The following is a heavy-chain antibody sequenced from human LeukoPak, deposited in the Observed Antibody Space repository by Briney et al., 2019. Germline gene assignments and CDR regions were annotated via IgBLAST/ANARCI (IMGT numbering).Heavy chain of an antibody. J-gene: IGHJ5*02. CDR1: GGSISSGSYY. D-gene: IGHD2-2*01. CDR3: AREMVVPAAAGWFDP. CDR2: IYTSGST. Sequence: SETLSLTCTVSGGSISSGSYYWRWLRQPAGKGLEWIGRIYTSGSTNYNPSLKSRVTISVDTSKNQFSLKLSSVTAADTAVYYCAREMVVPAAAGWFDPWGQGTLVTVS. V-gene: IGHV4-61*02.